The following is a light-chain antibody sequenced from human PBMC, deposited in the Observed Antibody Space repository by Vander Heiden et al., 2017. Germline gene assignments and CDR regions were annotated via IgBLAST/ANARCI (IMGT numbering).Light chain of an antibody. J-gene: IGLJ2*01. CDR3: QVWDSTTDQVI. V-gene: IGLV3-21*04. CDR1: NSGRKG. CDR2: YNS. Sequence: SYVPTQTASVSVAPGETARITCGGNNSGRKGLHWYQQKPGQAPVVVIYYNSARPSGIPDRFSGSISGNTATLTISRVEAGDEADYYCQVWDSTTDQVIFGGGTKVTVL.